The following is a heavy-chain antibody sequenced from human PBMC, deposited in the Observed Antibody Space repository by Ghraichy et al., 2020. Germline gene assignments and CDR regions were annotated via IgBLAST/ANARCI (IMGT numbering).Heavy chain of an antibody. CDR3: ARDGMFAGDAFDI. D-gene: IGHD3-16*01. CDR1: GFIFRNHG. J-gene: IGHJ3*02. V-gene: IGHV3-33*01. CDR2: IWDDGSKK. Sequence: GGSLRLSCAASGFIFRNHGMHWVRQAPGKGLEWVTVIWDDGSKKFYADSVKGRFTISRDNSKNTLYLQMNSLRAEDTAVYYCARDGMFAGDAFDIWGRGTLVTVSS.